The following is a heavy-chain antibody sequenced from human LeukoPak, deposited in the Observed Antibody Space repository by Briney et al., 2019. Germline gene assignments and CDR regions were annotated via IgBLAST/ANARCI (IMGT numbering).Heavy chain of an antibody. Sequence: PSETLSLTCTVAGGSISSSYWSWIRQSPGKGLEWLGYIYYIGTTNYNPSLKSRVTISLDTSKSQFSLKLSSVTPADTAVYYCARVVRLGYSDTSGPAFDTWGQGTMVTVSS. CDR2: IYYIGTT. J-gene: IGHJ3*02. CDR1: GGSISSSY. CDR3: ARVVRLGYSDTSGPAFDT. V-gene: IGHV4-59*01. D-gene: IGHD3-22*01.